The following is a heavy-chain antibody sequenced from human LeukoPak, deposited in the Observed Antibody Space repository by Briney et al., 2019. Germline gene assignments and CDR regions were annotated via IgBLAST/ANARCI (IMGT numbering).Heavy chain of an antibody. D-gene: IGHD6-13*01. CDR3: ARVESGSSPAGAYYYYMDV. J-gene: IGHJ6*03. V-gene: IGHV1-24*01. CDR2: FDPEDGET. Sequence: GASVKLSCKVSASTLTVLSIPRVRQAPGTGLEWMGGFDPEDGETFYAQKLQGRVTMNTDTSTSTAYMELRSLRSDDTAVYYCARVESGSSPAGAYYYYMDVGGRGPRVTVSS. CDR1: ASTLTVLS.